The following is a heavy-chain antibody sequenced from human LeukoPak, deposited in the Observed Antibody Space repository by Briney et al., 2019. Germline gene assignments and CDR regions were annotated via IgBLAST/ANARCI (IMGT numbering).Heavy chain of an antibody. V-gene: IGHV1-69*04. Sequence: ASVKVSCKASGGTFSSYAISWVRQAPGQGLEWMGRIIPILGIANYAQKFQGRVTITADKSTSTAYMELSSLRSEDTAVYYCARDFRVSPRPCYDILTGYGFFDYWGQGTLVTVSS. CDR3: ARDFRVSPRPCYDILTGYGFFDY. J-gene: IGHJ4*02. CDR1: GGTFSSYA. D-gene: IGHD3-9*01. CDR2: IIPILGIA.